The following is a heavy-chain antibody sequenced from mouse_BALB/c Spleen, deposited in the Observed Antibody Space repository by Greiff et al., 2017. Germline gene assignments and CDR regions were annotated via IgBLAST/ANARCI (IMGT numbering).Heavy chain of an antibody. CDR2: IDPYYGGT. V-gene: IGHV1S135*01. D-gene: IGHD1-1*01. CDR3: APLITEGFAY. J-gene: IGHJ3*01. Sequence: GYSFTGYNMNWVKQSNGKSLEWIGNIDPYYGGTSYNQKFKGKATLTVDKSSSTAYMQLKSLTSEDSAVYYCAPLITEGFAYWGQGTLVTVSA. CDR1: GYSFTGYN.